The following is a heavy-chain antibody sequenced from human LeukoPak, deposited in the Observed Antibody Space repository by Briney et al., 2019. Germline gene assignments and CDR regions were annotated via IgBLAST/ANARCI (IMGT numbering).Heavy chain of an antibody. Sequence: GGSLRLSCAASGFSFSDYGMHWVRQAPGKGLEWVAVIWYDGSNKNYADSVKGRFTVSRDNSKNTLYLQMNSLRAEDTAVYYCARDSSQWLADYWGQGTLVTVSS. J-gene: IGHJ4*02. CDR3: ARDSSQWLADY. D-gene: IGHD6-19*01. CDR1: GFSFSDYG. CDR2: IWYDGSNK. V-gene: IGHV3-33*01.